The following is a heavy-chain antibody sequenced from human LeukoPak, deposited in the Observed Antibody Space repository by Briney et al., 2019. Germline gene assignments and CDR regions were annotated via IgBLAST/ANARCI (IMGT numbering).Heavy chain of an antibody. V-gene: IGHV4-59*01. J-gene: IGHJ4*02. CDR2: IYYSGST. Sequence: PSETLSLTCTVSGGSISSYYWSWIRQPPGKGLEWIGYIYYSGSTNYDPSPKSRVTISVDTSKNQFSLKLSSVTAADTAVYYCARVGYSYGWDFDYWGQGTLVTVSS. D-gene: IGHD5-18*01. CDR1: GGSISSYY. CDR3: ARVGYSYGWDFDY.